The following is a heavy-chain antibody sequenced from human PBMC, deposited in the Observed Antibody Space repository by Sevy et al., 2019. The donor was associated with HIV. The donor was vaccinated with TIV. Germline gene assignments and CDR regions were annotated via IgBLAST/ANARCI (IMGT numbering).Heavy chain of an antibody. CDR2: IWNDGSNK. D-gene: IGHD3-10*02. CDR3: ARDVRGEGIRPGDLDY. J-gene: IGHJ4*02. V-gene: IGHV3-33*01. Sequence: GGSLRLSCAASGFTFSDYGMQWVRQAPGKGLEWVAVIWNDGSNKYYADFVKGRFTTSRDNSRNTLYLKMNSLRAEDTAVYYCARDVRGEGIRPGDLDYWGQGTLVTVSS. CDR1: GFTFSDYG.